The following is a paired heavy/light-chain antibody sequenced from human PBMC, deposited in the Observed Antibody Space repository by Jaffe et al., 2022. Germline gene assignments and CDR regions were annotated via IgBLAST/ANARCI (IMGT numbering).Heavy chain of an antibody. D-gene: IGHD6-19*01. CDR1: GGSISSSSYY. J-gene: IGHJ3*02. CDR3: ARPDIGVCSSGWCDAFDI. Sequence: QLQLQESGPGLVKPSETLSLTCTVSGGSISSSSYYWGWIRQPPGKGLEWIGSIYYSGSTYYNPSLKSRVTISVDTSKNQFSLKLSSVTAADTAVYYCARPDIGVCSSGWCDAFDIWGQGTMVTVSS. CDR2: IYYSGST. V-gene: IGHV4-39*01.
Light chain of an antibody. CDR2: YDD. V-gene: IGLV1-36*01. CDR3: AAWDDRLNGPV. Sequence: QSVLTQPPSVSEAPRQRVTISCSGSSSNIGNNAVNWYQQLPGKAPKLLIYYDDLLPSGVSDRFSGSKSGTSASLAISGLQSEDEADYYCAAWDDRLNGPVFGGGTKLTVL. J-gene: IGLJ2*01. CDR1: SSNIGNNA.